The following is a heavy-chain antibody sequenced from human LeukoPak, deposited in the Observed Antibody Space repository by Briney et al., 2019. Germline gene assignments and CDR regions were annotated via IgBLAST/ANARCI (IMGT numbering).Heavy chain of an antibody. V-gene: IGHV1-46*01. CDR3: ARATKYSSSWYDGKYYFDY. CDR1: GYTFTSYY. D-gene: IGHD6-13*01. CDR2: INPSGGST. Sequence: ASVKLSCKASGYTFTSYYMHWVRQAPGPGLEWMGIINPSGGSTSYAQKFQGRVTMTRDTSTSTVYMELSSLRSEDTAVYYCARATKYSSSWYDGKYYFDYWGQGTLVTVPS. J-gene: IGHJ4*02.